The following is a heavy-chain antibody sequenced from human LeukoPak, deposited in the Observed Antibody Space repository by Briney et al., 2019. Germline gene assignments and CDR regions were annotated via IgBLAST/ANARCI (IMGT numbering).Heavy chain of an antibody. Sequence: GGSLRLSCAAAGFTFSSYWMRWVRQAPGKGLEWVANIKQDGSEKYYVDSVKGRFTIARDNAKNSLYLQMNSLRAEDTAVYYCARDRYCSSTSCYRRVAFDIWGQGTMVTVSS. CDR1: GFTFSSYW. CDR3: ARDRYCSSTSCYRRVAFDI. D-gene: IGHD2-2*01. V-gene: IGHV3-7*01. CDR2: IKQDGSEK. J-gene: IGHJ3*02.